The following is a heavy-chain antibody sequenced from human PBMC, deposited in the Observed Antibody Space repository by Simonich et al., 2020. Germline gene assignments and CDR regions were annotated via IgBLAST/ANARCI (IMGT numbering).Heavy chain of an antibody. CDR2: INSDGRRQ. D-gene: IGHD6-13*01. CDR1: GFTVRSYW. J-gene: IGHJ4*02. CDR3: ARDQGGRAAAATDY. V-gene: IGHV3-74*01. Sequence: EVQLVESGGGLVQPGGSLRLSCAASGFTVRSYWMHWVGQAPGKEWVWVKLINSDGRRQGYAVSVKGRFTSSRDNAKNTLYLQMNSLRAEDTAVYYCARDQGGRAAAATDYWGQGTLVTVSS.